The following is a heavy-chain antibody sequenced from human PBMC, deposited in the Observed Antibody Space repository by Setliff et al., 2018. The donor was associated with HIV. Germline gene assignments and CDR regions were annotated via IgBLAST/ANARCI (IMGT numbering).Heavy chain of an antibody. Sequence: SETLSLTCTVSGGSISSSSYYWGWIRQPPGKGLEWIGSIYYSGSTYYNPSLKSRVTISADTSKNQFSLKLSSVTAADTAVYYCARGWDSTVDYWGQGTLVTVSS. CDR1: GGSISSSSYY. J-gene: IGHJ4*02. CDR2: IYYSGST. CDR3: ARGWDSTVDY. V-gene: IGHV4-39*01. D-gene: IGHD6-13*01.